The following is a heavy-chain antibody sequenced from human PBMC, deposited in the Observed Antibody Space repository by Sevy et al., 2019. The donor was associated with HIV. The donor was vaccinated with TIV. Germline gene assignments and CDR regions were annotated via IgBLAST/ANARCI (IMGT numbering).Heavy chain of an antibody. CDR2: ISSSSSTI. CDR1: GFTFSSYS. Sequence: GGSLRLSCAASGFTFSSYSMNWVRQAPGKGLEWVSYISSSSSTIYYADSVKGRFTISRDNAKNSLYLQMNSLRAEDTAVYYCARGIVVVRGYSMDVWGQGTTVTVSS. V-gene: IGHV3-48*01. D-gene: IGHD3-22*01. J-gene: IGHJ6*02. CDR3: ARGIVVVRGYSMDV.